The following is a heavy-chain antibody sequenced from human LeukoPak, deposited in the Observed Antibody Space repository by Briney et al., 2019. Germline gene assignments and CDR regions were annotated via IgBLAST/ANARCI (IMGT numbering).Heavy chain of an antibody. J-gene: IGHJ6*02. CDR1: GGSFSGYY. CDR2: INHSGST. D-gene: IGHD6-6*01. Sequence: SETLSLTCAAYGGSFSGYYWSWIRQPPGKGLEWIGEINHSGSTNYNPSLKSRVTISVDTSKNQFSLKLSSVTAADTAVYYCARAPRSSPYYYYYYGMDVWGQGTTVTVSS. V-gene: IGHV4-34*01. CDR3: ARAPRSSPYYYYYYGMDV.